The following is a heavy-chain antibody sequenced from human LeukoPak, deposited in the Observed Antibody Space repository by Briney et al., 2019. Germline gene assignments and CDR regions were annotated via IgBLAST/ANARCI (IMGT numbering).Heavy chain of an antibody. CDR3: ARVDKNLAYCGGDCYSTFDY. CDR2: ISAYNGNT. V-gene: IGHV1-18*01. J-gene: IGHJ4*02. Sequence: ASVKVSCKASGYTFTSYGISWVRQAPGQGLEWMGWISAYNGNTNYAQKLQGRVTMTTDTSTSTAYMELRSLRSDDTAVYYCARVDKNLAYCGGDCYSTFDYWGQGTLVTVSS. CDR1: GYTFTSYG. D-gene: IGHD2-21*02.